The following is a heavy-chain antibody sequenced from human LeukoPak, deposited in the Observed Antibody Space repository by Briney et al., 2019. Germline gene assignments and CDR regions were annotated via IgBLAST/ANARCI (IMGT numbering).Heavy chain of an antibody. Sequence: SETLSLTCTVSGGSISSSSYYWGWIRQPPGKGLEWIGYIYYTGSTIYNPSLKSRVTISVDTSKNQFSLKLSSVTAADTAVYYCARLVPGVGWLQFDYWGQGTPVTVSS. D-gene: IGHD5-24*01. CDR2: IYYTGST. CDR3: ARLVPGVGWLQFDY. CDR1: GGSISSSSYY. J-gene: IGHJ4*02. V-gene: IGHV4-61*05.